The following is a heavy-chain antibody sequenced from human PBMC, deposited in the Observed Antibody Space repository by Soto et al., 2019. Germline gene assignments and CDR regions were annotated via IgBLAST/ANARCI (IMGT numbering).Heavy chain of an antibody. D-gene: IGHD3-22*01. J-gene: IGHJ4*02. CDR3: AKDDGTFFYDTSGYPLDY. CDR1: GFTFINYG. CDR2: IAYDGTNT. V-gene: IGHV3-30*18. Sequence: GGSLRLSCAASGFTFINYGMHWVRQAPGKGLEWVAIIAYDGTNTYYADSVKGRFTISRDNSKNTLYLQMNSLRDEDTAVYYCAKDDGTFFYDTSGYPLDYWGQGTLVTVSS.